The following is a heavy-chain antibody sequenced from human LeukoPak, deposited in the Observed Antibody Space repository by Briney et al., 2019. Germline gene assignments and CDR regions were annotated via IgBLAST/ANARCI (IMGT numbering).Heavy chain of an antibody. D-gene: IGHD6-19*01. Sequence: SETLSLTCTVSGGSISSYYWSWIRQPPGKGLEWIGYIYYSGSTNYNPSLKSRVTISVDTSKNQFSLKVSPVTAADTAVYYCARRGSSGWPFFDYWGQGTLVTVSS. CDR3: ARRGSSGWPFFDY. CDR1: GGSISSYY. J-gene: IGHJ4*02. V-gene: IGHV4-59*12. CDR2: IYYSGST.